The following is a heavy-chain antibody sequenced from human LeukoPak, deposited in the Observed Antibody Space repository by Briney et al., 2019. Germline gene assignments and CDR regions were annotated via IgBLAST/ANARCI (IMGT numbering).Heavy chain of an antibody. D-gene: IGHD4-17*01. V-gene: IGHV3-7*01. J-gene: IGHJ6*02. Sequence: PGGSLRLSCETSGFPFTTYWMSWVRQAPGKGLEWVANIRQDGGEKYYVDSVKGRFTISRDNAKNSLYLQMNSLRDEDTAVYYCARELVTTFRSFSYYYGVDVWGQGTTVTVSS. CDR3: ARELVTTFRSFSYYYGVDV. CDR1: GFPFTTYW. CDR2: IRQDGGEK.